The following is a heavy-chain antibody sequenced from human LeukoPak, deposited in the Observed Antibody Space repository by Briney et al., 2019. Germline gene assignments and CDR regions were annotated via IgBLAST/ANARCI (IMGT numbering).Heavy chain of an antibody. J-gene: IGHJ4*02. CDR1: GGSISSYY. Sequence: KPSETLSLTCTVSGGSISSYYWSWIRQPPGKGLEWIGYIYYSGSTNYNPSLKSRVTISVDTSKNQFSLKLSSVTAADTAVYYCAREGYGSGSSDWGQGTLVTVSS. CDR3: AREGYGSGSSD. V-gene: IGHV4-59*01. CDR2: IYYSGST. D-gene: IGHD3-10*01.